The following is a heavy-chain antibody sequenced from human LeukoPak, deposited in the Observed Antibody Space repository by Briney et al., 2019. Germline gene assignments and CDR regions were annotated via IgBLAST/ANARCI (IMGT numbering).Heavy chain of an antibody. J-gene: IGHJ4*02. CDR3: ARVPRYFYSYGTFDY. Sequence: SETLSLTCTVSGGSISSSSYYWGWIRQPPGKGLEWIGSIYYSGSTYYNPSLKSRVTISVDTSKNQFSLKLSSVTAADTAVYYCARVPRYFYSYGTFDYWGQGTLVTVSS. CDR1: GGSISSSSYY. V-gene: IGHV4-39*07. CDR2: IYYSGST. D-gene: IGHD5-18*01.